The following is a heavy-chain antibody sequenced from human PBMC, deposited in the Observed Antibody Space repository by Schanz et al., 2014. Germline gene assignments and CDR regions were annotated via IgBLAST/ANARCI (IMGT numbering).Heavy chain of an antibody. J-gene: IGHJ4*02. CDR3: TRYYHGNGPHLDY. Sequence: EVQLVESGGGLVQPGASLRLSCTASGFTLSNYAMHWVRQAPGKGLEWVSVISWISGTIGYADSVKGRFTVSRDNSKNALNLQRNSLRAEDTAVYCCTRYYHGNGPHLDYWGQGSLVTVSS. V-gene: IGHV3-9*01. D-gene: IGHD2-2*01. CDR2: ISWISGTI. CDR1: GFTLSNYA.